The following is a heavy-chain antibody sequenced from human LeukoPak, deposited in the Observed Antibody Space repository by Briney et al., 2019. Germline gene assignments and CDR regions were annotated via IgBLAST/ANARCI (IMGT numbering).Heavy chain of an antibody. CDR3: AKAPPRITMIVVVPHAFDI. D-gene: IGHD3-22*01. CDR2: ISGSGGST. V-gene: IGHV3-23*01. Sequence: GGSLRLSCAASGFTFSSYAMSWVRQTPGKGLEWVSAISGSGGSTYYADSVKGRFTISRDNSKNTLYLQMNSLGAEDTAVYYCAKAPPRITMIVVVPHAFDIWGQGTMVTVSS. CDR1: GFTFSSYA. J-gene: IGHJ3*02.